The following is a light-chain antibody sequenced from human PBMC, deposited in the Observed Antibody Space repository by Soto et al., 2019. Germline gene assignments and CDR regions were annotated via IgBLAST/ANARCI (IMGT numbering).Light chain of an antibody. CDR1: QRISTW. Sequence: DIQMTQSPSTLSAPIGDRVTITCRASQRISTWLAWYQQKPGKAPKLLIYDASSLESGVPSRFSGSGSGTEFTLTISSLQPDDFATYYCQQYNTYWTFGQGTKVDIK. J-gene: IGKJ1*01. V-gene: IGKV1-5*01. CDR3: QQYNTYWT. CDR2: DAS.